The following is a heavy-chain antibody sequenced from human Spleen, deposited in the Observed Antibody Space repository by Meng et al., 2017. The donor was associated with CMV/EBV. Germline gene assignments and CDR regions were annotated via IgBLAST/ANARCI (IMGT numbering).Heavy chain of an antibody. Sequence: ASVNVSCKASGYTFTGYYMHWVRQAPGQGLEWMGWINPNSGGTNYAQKFQGRVTMTRDTSISTAYMELSRLRSEDTAVYYCARVPRGGYSYGPQYYFDYWGQGTLVTVSS. D-gene: IGHD5-18*01. CDR2: INPNSGGT. CDR1: GYTFTGYY. J-gene: IGHJ4*02. V-gene: IGHV1-2*02. CDR3: ARVPRGGYSYGPQYYFDY.